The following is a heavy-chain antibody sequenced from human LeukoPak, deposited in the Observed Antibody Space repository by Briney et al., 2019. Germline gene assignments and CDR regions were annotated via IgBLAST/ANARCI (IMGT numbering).Heavy chain of an antibody. D-gene: IGHD5-24*01. CDR3: AKVRDGGLGY. CDR2: ISASGVAT. J-gene: IGHJ4*02. V-gene: IGHV3-23*01. Sequence: GGSLRLSCAASGFTFDDYAMSWVRQAPGKGLEWVSTISASGVATYYADSVKGRFTISRDNSKNTLYLQMNSLRAEDTAIYYCAKVRDGGLGYWGQGTLVTVSS. CDR1: GFTFDDYA.